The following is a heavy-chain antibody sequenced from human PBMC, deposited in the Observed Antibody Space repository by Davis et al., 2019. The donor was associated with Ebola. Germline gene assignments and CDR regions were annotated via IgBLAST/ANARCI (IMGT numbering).Heavy chain of an antibody. V-gene: IGHV4-59*12. D-gene: IGHD6-13*01. CDR2: IYYTGST. CDR3: ARGNSMPAAGTGYFFDY. J-gene: IGHJ4*02. Sequence: SETLSLTCTVSGDSISNYYWSWIRQSPGKGLEWIAYIYYTGSTSYNPSLKSRVTISLDTPKNQFSLKLGSVTAADTGVYYCARGNSMPAAGTGYFFDYWGQGTLVTVSS. CDR1: GDSISNYY.